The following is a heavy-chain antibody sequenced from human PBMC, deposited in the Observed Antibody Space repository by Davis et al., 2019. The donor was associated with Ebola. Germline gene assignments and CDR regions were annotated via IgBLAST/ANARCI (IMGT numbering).Heavy chain of an antibody. CDR3: ARDPIHEYGSGSYYSA. D-gene: IGHD3-10*01. Sequence: PGGSLRLSCVASGFIFSNYWMTWVRQAPGKGLEWVANINQDGSEKNYVDSVKGRFTISRDNAKSSLYVQMNGLTEEDTAVYYCARDPIHEYGSGSYYSAWGRGTLVTVAS. CDR2: INQDGSEK. CDR1: GFIFSNYW. J-gene: IGHJ1*01. V-gene: IGHV3-7*01.